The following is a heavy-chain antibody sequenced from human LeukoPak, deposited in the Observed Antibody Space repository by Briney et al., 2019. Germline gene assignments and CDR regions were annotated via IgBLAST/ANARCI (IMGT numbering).Heavy chain of an antibody. CDR2: IYYSGST. CDR1: GGSISSSSYY. J-gene: IGHJ4*02. V-gene: IGHV4-39*01. Sequence: PSETLSLTCTVSGGSISSSSYYWGWIRQPPGKGLEWIGSIYYSGSTYYNPSLKSRVTISVDTSKNQFSLKLSSVTAADTAVYYCARAYWNYGVDYWGQGTLVTVSS. CDR3: ARAYWNYGVDY. D-gene: IGHD1-7*01.